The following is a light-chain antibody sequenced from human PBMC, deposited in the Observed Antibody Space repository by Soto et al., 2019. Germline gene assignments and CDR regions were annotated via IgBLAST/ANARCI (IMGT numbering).Light chain of an antibody. V-gene: IGLV2-14*03. CDR1: SSDIGDNDF. Sequence: QSALTQPASVSASPGQSITISCTGTSSDIGDNDFVSWYHQHPGKAPKLLIYTVNSRPSGVSHRFSGSKSGNTASLTISGLQAEDEADYYCCSFTSRSTYLFGTGTKLTVL. CDR2: TVN. CDR3: CSFTSRSTYL. J-gene: IGLJ1*01.